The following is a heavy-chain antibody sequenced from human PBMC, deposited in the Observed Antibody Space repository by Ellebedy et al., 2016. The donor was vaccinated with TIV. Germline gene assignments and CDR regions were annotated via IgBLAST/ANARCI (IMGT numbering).Heavy chain of an antibody. CDR2: IKQDGSEK. J-gene: IGHJ3*02. D-gene: IGHD3-10*01. CDR1: GFTFSSYW. CDR3: ARDAYMVRGVDDAFDI. V-gene: IGHV3-7*01. Sequence: GESLKISXAASGFTFSSYWMSWVRQAPGKGLEWVANIKQDGSEKYYVDSVKGRFTISRDNAKNSLYLQMNSLRAEDTAVYYCARDAYMVRGVDDAFDIWGQGTMVTVSS.